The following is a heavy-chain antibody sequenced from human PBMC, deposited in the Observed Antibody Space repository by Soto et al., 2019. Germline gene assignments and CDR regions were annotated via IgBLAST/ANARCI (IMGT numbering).Heavy chain of an antibody. Sequence: HPGGSLRLSCAASGFTFSSYGMHWVRQAPGKGLEWVAVIWYDGSNKYYADSVKGRFTISRDNSKNTLYLQMKSLRAEDTAVYYCATDKGDSGYDYWFDYWGQGTLVTVSS. CDR3: ATDKGDSGYDYWFDY. D-gene: IGHD5-12*01. J-gene: IGHJ4*02. CDR2: IWYDGSNK. CDR1: GFTFSSYG. V-gene: IGHV3-33*01.